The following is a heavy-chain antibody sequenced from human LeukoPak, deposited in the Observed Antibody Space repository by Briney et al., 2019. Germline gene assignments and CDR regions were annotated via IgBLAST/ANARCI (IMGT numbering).Heavy chain of an antibody. V-gene: IGHV4-30-4*01. J-gene: IGHJ6*03. D-gene: IGHD2-15*01. CDR3: ARGVVVVVAAKRYYMDV. Sequence: PSETLSLTCTVSGGSISSGGYYWSWIRQPPGKGLEWIGYIYYSGTTYYNPSLKSRVTISVDTSKNQFSLKLSSVTAADTAVYYCARGVVVVVAAKRYYMDVWGKGTTVTVSS. CDR2: IYYSGTT. CDR1: GGSISSGGYY.